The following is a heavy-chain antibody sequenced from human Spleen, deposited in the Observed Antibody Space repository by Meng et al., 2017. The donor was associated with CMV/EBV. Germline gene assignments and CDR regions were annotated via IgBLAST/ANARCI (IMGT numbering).Heavy chain of an antibody. CDR2: IDSDGSNT. CDR3: ARDSDSVRYYDFWSGYYGMDV. D-gene: IGHD3-3*01. V-gene: IGHV3-74*01. Sequence: GESLKISCAASGFIFSSYWMHWVRQAPGKGLVWVARIDSDGSNTNYADSVKGRFTISRDNAKNTLYLQMNSLRAEDTAVYYCARDSDSVRYYDFWSGYYGMDVWGQGTTVTVSS. CDR1: GFIFSSYW. J-gene: IGHJ6*02.